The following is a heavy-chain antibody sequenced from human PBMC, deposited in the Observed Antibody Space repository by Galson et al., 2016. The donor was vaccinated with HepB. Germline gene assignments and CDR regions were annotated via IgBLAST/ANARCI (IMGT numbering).Heavy chain of an antibody. Sequence: SLRLSCAASGFTFSDYAMSWVRQAPGKGLEWVSGISDRGAAIYYADSLKGRVTMSRDNSRNTLYPQMNGLRSADTAIYYCVKRRDGADDAFDKWGQGTMVTVSS. D-gene: IGHD2-21*02. J-gene: IGHJ3*02. CDR2: ISDRGAAI. CDR3: VKRRDGADDAFDK. V-gene: IGHV3-23*01. CDR1: GFTFSDYA.